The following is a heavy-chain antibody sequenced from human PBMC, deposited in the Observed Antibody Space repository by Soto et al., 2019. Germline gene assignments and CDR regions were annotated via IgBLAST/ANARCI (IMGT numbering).Heavy chain of an antibody. CDR1: GYTFTNFH. D-gene: IGHD3-16*02. V-gene: IGHV1-46*01. CDR3: ARRPFGGVIASYFDY. Sequence: GASVKVSCKTSGYTFTNFHIHWVRQAPGQGLEWMGMIDPSGGITRDAQRFQGRITMTRDTSTSSVYMELSSLTSEDTAVYYCARRPFGGVIASYFDYWGQGTLVTVSS. J-gene: IGHJ4*02. CDR2: IDPSGGIT.